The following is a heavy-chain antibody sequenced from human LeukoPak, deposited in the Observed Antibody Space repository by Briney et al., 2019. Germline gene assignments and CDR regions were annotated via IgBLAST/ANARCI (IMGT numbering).Heavy chain of an antibody. Sequence: ASVKVSCKASGYTFNRFGINWVRQAPGQGLEWMGWISPYNGNTKYAQKFQGRVTMTTDTPTTSAYMELRSLRSDDTAVYYCARERDYYGSGSYYPWGQGTLVTVSS. CDR3: ARERDYYGSGSYYP. CDR2: ISPYNGNT. D-gene: IGHD3-10*01. J-gene: IGHJ5*02. V-gene: IGHV1-18*01. CDR1: GYTFNRFG.